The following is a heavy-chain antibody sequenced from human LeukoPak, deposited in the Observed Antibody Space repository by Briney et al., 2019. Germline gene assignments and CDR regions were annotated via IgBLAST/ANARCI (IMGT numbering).Heavy chain of an antibody. V-gene: IGHV4-39*01. J-gene: IGHJ4*02. D-gene: IGHD3-10*01. CDR2: IYYSGST. Sequence: SETLSLTCTVSGGSISSYYWGWIRQPPGKGLEWIGSIYYSGSTYYNPSLKSRVTISVDTSKSQFSLKLSSVTAADTAVYYCARHDPGSKYYFDYWGQGTLVTVSS. CDR3: ARHDPGSKYYFDY. CDR1: GGSISSYY.